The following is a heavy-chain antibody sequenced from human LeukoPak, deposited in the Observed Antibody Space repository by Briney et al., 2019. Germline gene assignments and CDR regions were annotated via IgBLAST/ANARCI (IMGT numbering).Heavy chain of an antibody. Sequence: ASVKVSCKASGYTFTSYDINWVRQATGQGLEWMGWMNPNSGNTGYAQKFQGRVTITRNTSISTAYMELSSLRSEDTAVYYCARGHLWVRGVNVADWGQGTLVTVSS. CDR2: MNPNSGNT. CDR3: ARGHLWVRGVNVAD. V-gene: IGHV1-8*03. D-gene: IGHD3-10*01. J-gene: IGHJ4*02. CDR1: GYTFTSYD.